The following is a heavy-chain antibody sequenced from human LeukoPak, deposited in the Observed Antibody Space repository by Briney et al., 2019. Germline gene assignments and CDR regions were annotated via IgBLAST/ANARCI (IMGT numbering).Heavy chain of an antibody. CDR3: ARGRGYCSSTSCYESSGYYEIPPLYIDY. J-gene: IGHJ4*02. CDR1: GGSISSYY. CDR2: IYTSGST. D-gene: IGHD2-2*01. Sequence: PSETLSLTCTVSGGSISSYYWSWIRQPAGKGLEWIGRIYTSGSTNYNPSLKSRVTMSVDTSKNQFSLKLSSVTAADTAVYYCARGRGYCSSTSCYESSGYYEIPPLYIDYWGQGTLVTVSS. V-gene: IGHV4-4*07.